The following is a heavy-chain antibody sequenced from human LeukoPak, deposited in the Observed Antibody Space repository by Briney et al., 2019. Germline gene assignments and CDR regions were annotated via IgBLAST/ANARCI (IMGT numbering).Heavy chain of an antibody. CDR2: IYYSGST. V-gene: IGHV4-59*08. D-gene: IGHD1-26*01. CDR3: ARHGASGSYLYYFDY. J-gene: IGHJ4*02. Sequence: SETLSLTCTVSGGSISSYYWSWIRQTPGKXLEWIGYIYYSGSTNYNPSLKSRVTISVDTSKNQFSLKLSSVTAADTAVHFCARHGASGSYLYYFDYWGQGTLVTVSS. CDR1: GGSISSYY.